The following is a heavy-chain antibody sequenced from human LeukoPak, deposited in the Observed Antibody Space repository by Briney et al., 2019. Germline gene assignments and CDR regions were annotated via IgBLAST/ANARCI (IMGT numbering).Heavy chain of an antibody. CDR2: IKRQTEGWTK. J-gene: IGHJ4*02. D-gene: IGHD2-8*01. Sequence: GGSLTLSGAASGFTFSDAWMNWVRQTPGKGLEWVARIKRQTEGWTKGYAAPVKGRFTISRDDSKSTVSLQMNSLEIEDTAVYYCSRNADHDWWGQGTLVTVSS. CDR3: SRNADHDW. CDR1: GFTFSDAW. V-gene: IGHV3-15*01.